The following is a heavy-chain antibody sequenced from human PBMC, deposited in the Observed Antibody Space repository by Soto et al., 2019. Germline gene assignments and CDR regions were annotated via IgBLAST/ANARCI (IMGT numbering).Heavy chain of an antibody. D-gene: IGHD3-16*02. CDR2: ISAYNSNT. CDR1: GYTFTSYG. V-gene: IGHV1-18*01. J-gene: IGHJ4*02. CDR3: ARDVQRYDYIWGSYRHYYFDY. Sequence: GASVKVSCKASGYTFTSYGISWVRQAPGQGLEWMGWISAYNSNTNYAQKLQGRVTMTTDTSTSTAYMELRSLRSDDTAVYYCARDVQRYDYIWGSYRHYYFDYWGQGTLVTVSS.